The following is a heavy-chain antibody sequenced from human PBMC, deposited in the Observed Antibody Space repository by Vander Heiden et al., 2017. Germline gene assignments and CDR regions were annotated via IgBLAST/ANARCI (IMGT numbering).Heavy chain of an antibody. D-gene: IGHD4-17*01. J-gene: IGHJ4*02. V-gene: IGHV1-24*01. Sequence: PGKGLEWMGGFDPEDGETIYAQKFQGRVTMTEDTSTDTAYMELSSLRSEDTAVYYCATSSLMTTVVSSAFDYWGQGTLVTVSS. CDR2: FDPEDGET. CDR3: ATSSLMTTVVSSAFDY.